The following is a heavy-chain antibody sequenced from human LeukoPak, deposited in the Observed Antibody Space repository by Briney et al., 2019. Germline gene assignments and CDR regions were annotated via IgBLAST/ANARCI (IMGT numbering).Heavy chain of an antibody. CDR1: GGSFSGYY. D-gene: IGHD6-19*01. V-gene: IGHV4-34*01. J-gene: IGHJ4*02. CDR2: INHSGST. Sequence: TSETLSLTCAVYGGSFSGYYWSWIRQPPGKGLEWIGEINHSGSTNYNPSLKSRVTISVDTSKNQFSLKLTSVTAADTAVYYCARHTGSVWSSFDSWGQGTLVTVSS. CDR3: ARHTGSVWSSFDS.